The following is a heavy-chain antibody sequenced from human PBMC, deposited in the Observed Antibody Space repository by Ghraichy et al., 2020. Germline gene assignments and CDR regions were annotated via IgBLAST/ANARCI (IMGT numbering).Heavy chain of an antibody. J-gene: IGHJ5*02. CDR3: ARDCSGGSCYGTAHGVWFDP. D-gene: IGHD2-15*01. CDR1: GGSISSYH. V-gene: IGHV4-4*07. CDR2: MYISGRT. Sequence: SETLSLTCSVSGGSISSYHWSWIRQPAGKGLEWIGRMYISGRTNYNPSLKSRVTMSVDTSKNQFSLKLSSVTAADTAVYYCARDCSGGSCYGTAHGVWFDPWGQGTLVTVSS.